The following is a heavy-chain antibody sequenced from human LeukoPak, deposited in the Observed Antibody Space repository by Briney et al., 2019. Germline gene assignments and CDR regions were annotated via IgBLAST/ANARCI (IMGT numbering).Heavy chain of an antibody. V-gene: IGHV3-43*02. CDR1: GFAFDEYG. J-gene: IGHJ4*02. D-gene: IGHD3-3*01. CDR2: TSGNGRAT. CDR3: AKETWSNSFSDFDH. Sequence: GGSLRLSCAGSGFAFDEYGIHWVRQAPGKGLEWLSVTSGNGRATDYADSVKGRFTTSRDNSKSSLYLLINNLRTEDTALYYCAKETWSNSFSDFDHWGQGTLVTVSS.